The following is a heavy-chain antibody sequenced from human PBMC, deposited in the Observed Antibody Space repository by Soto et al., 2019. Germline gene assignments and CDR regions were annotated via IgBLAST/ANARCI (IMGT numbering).Heavy chain of an antibody. D-gene: IGHD3-3*01. V-gene: IGHV1-46*01. J-gene: IGHJ5*02. Sequence: ASVKVSCKASGYTFTSYYMHWVRQAPGQGLDWMGIINPSGGSTSYAQKFQGRVTMTRDTSTSTVYMELSSLRSEDTAVYYCARETITIFGVVIIGNWFDPWGQGALVTVSS. CDR1: GYTFTSYY. CDR3: ARETITIFGVVIIGNWFDP. CDR2: INPSGGST.